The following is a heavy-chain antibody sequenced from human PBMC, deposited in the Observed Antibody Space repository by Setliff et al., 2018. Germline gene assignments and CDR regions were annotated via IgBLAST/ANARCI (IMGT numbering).Heavy chain of an antibody. V-gene: IGHV1-18*01. CDR2: ISAYDGNT. J-gene: IGHJ6*03. D-gene: IGHD2-15*01. CDR3: ARVRDCSGGSCHRGFYHYMDV. CDR1: GYTFTNYG. Sequence: GASVKVSCKASGYTFTNYGITWVRQAPGQGLEWMAWISAYDGNTRFAQNFQGRVTLTTDTPTSTAYMELRGLGSEDTAVYYCARVRDCSGGSCHRGFYHYMDVWGKGTTVTVSS.